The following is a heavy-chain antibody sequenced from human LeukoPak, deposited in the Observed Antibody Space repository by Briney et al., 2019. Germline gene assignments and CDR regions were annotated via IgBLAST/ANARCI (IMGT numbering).Heavy chain of an antibody. CDR1: GFIFSSYW. J-gene: IGHJ6*02. CDR3: AREVWGMDV. Sequence: GGSLRLSFAASGFIFSSYWMSWVRQAPGKGLEWVANIKQDGSEKYYVDSVKGRFTISRDNAKNSLYLQMNSLRAEDTAVYYCAREVWGMDVWGQGTTVTVSS. CDR2: IKQDGSEK. D-gene: IGHD2-21*01. V-gene: IGHV3-7*01.